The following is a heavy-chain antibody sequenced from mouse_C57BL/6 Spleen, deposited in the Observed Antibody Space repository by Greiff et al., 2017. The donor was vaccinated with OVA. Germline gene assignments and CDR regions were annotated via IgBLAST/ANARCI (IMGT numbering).Heavy chain of an antibody. V-gene: IGHV1-82*01. Sequence: QVQLQPSGPELVKPGASVKISCKASGYAFSSSWMNWVKQRPGKGLEWIGRLYPGDGDTNYNGKFKGKATLTADKSSSTAYIQLSSLTSEDSAVYFCARSNPPVYWGQGTTLTVSA. CDR3: ARSNPPVY. J-gene: IGHJ2*01. CDR2: LYPGDGDT. CDR1: GYAFSSSW.